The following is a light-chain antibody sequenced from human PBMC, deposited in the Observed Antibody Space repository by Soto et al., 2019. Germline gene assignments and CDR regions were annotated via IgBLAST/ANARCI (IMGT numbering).Light chain of an antibody. V-gene: IGKV1-9*01. Sequence: IRLAQCPSSLSASVGDRVTITCRASQDISSYLAWYQQKTGKAPNLLIYAASTLQSGVPSRLRGSGYGTDLTITISSMKNEDSETYYCQQLNTFMPTFGGGTKVDIK. CDR2: AAS. J-gene: IGKJ4*01. CDR1: QDISSY. CDR3: QQLNTFMPT.